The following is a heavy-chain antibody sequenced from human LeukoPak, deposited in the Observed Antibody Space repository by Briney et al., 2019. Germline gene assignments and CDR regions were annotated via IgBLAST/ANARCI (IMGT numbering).Heavy chain of an antibody. CDR2: ISSCSSYI. D-gene: IGHD6-13*01. V-gene: IGHV3-21*01. CDR1: GFTFSSYS. Sequence: PGGSLRLSCAASGFTFSSYSMNWVRQAPGKGLEWVSSISSCSSYIYYADSVKGRFTISRDNAKNSLYLQMNSLRAEDTAVYYCARGEGYSSFYDYWGQGTLVTVSS. J-gene: IGHJ4*02. CDR3: ARGEGYSSFYDY.